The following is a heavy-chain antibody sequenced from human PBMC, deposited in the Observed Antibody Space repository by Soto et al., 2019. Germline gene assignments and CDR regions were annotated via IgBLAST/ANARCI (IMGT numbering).Heavy chain of an antibody. CDR3: GRSPQPKRRIHWYFDL. Sequence: QVQLVESGGGVVQPGRSLGLSCAASGFTFNNYGMHWVRQAPGKGLEWVAAISYDGIDKYYVDSVKGRFTISRDNSKNTLYVQMNRLRAEDTALYYCGRSPQPKRRIHWYFDLRGRGILVTVSS. J-gene: IGHJ2*01. CDR2: ISYDGIDK. CDR1: GFTFNNYG. D-gene: IGHD2-15*01. V-gene: IGHV3-30*03.